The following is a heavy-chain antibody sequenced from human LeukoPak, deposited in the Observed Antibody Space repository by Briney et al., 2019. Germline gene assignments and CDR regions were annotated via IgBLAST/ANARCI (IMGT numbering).Heavy chain of an antibody. CDR2: INPNSGGT. CDR3: ARDHIRGYDYYD. D-gene: IGHD5-12*01. J-gene: IGHJ4*02. V-gene: IGHV1-2*02. CDR1: GYTFTGCY. Sequence: ASVKVSCKASGYTFTGCYMHWVRQAPGQGLEWMGWINPNSGGTNYAQTFQGRVTMTRDTSISTAYMELSRLRSDDTAVYYCARDHIRGYDYYDWGQGTLVTVSS.